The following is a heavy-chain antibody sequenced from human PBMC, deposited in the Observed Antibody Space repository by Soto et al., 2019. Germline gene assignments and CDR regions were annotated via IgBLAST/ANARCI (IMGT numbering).Heavy chain of an antibody. Sequence: QVQLQESGPGLVKPSETLSLTCTVSGGSISSYYWSWIRQPPVKGLEWIGYIYYSGSTNYNPSLKSQVTISVDTSKNQFSLKLSSVTAADTAVYYCARQADIAVAGGGNWFDPWGQGTLVTVSA. CDR1: GGSISSYY. V-gene: IGHV4-59*08. CDR2: IYYSGST. J-gene: IGHJ5*02. D-gene: IGHD6-19*01. CDR3: ARQADIAVAGGGNWFDP.